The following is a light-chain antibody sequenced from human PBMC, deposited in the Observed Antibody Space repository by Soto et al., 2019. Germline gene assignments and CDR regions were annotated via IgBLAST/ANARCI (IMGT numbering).Light chain of an antibody. CDR3: QRYGDSTGWT. CDR1: QSVSSIY. CDR2: GAS. V-gene: IGKV3-20*01. Sequence: DIVLTQSPGTLSLSPGERATLSCRASQSVSSIYLGWYQQKPGQAPRLLIYGASSRATGIPDRFSGSGSGTDFTLTISRLEPEDFAVYYCQRYGDSTGWTFGQGTKVEIK. J-gene: IGKJ1*01.